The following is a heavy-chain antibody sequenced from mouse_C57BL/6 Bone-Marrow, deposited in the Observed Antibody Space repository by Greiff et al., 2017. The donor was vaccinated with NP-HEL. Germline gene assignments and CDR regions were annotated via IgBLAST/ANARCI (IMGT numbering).Heavy chain of an antibody. CDR3: ARQTLYYYAMDY. D-gene: IGHD6-5*01. CDR1: GYTFTSYW. Sequence: VQLQQPGAELVKPGASVQMSCKASGYTFTSYWITWVKQRPGQGLEWIGDIYPGSGSPNYNEKFKSKATLTVDTSSSTAYMQLSSLTSEDSAVYYCARQTLYYYAMDYGGQGTSVTVSS. V-gene: IGHV1-55*01. CDR2: IYPGSGSP. J-gene: IGHJ4*01.